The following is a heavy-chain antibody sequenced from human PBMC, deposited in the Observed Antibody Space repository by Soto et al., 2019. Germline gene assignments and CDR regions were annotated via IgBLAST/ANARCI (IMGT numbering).Heavy chain of an antibody. Sequence: QVQMQESCPGLVKPSQTLSLTCSVSGGSITSGGYSWTWIRHQPGKALQWIGYVFDSGKTYYNPSLKGRLTISVDTAKNLFSLELSSVTAADTAVYFCARGSGYYRNFDSWGQGTLVSVSS. J-gene: IGHJ4*02. CDR3: ARGSGYYRNFDS. D-gene: IGHD3-3*01. V-gene: IGHV4-31*02. CDR2: VFDSGKT. CDR1: GGSITSGGYS.